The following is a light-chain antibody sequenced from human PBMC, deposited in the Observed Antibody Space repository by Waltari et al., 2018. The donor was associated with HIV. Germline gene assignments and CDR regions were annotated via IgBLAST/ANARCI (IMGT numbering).Light chain of an antibody. J-gene: IGKJ4*01. V-gene: IGKV1-9*01. CDR2: AVS. CDR1: QGVGSY. Sequence: IQLTQSPSFLSASVGDRVRITCRATQGVGSYLAWYQKKPGKAPNLLIYAVSVLQSGVPSRFSGSGSGTEVTLTISGLQPEDLATYYCQQLKTYPVTFGGGTKVDSK. CDR3: QQLKTYPVT.